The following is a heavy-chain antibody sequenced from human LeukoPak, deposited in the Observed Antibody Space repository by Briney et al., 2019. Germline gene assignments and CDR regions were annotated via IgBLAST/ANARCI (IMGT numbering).Heavy chain of an antibody. CDR1: GFTFDDYA. Sequence: GGSLRLSCAASGFTFDDYAMHWVRQVPGKGLEWVSGISWNSGSIDYADSVKGRFTISRDNAKNSLYLQMNSLKVEDTAFYYCAKDNRRHYTSGPNPDSLHWGQGALVTVSS. CDR3: AKDNRRHYTSGPNPDSLH. D-gene: IGHD6-19*01. CDR2: ISWNSGSI. V-gene: IGHV3-9*01. J-gene: IGHJ4*02.